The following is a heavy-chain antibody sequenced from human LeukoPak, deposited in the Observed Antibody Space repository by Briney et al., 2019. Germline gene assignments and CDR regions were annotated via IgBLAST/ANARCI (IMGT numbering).Heavy chain of an antibody. D-gene: IGHD3-10*01. V-gene: IGHV4-59*07. Sequence: SDTLSLTCTVSGGSISSYYWSWIRQPPGKGLEWIGQIFYTGSTTYNPSLKSRVTISVDKSKNQFSLKLSSVTTADTAIYFCARAGAWQIDPWGQGTLVTVSS. J-gene: IGHJ5*02. CDR2: IFYTGST. CDR1: GGSISSYY. CDR3: ARAGAWQIDP.